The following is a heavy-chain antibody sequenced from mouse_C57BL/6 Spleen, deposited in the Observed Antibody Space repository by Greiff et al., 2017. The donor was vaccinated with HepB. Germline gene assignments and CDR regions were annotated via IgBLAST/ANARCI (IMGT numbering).Heavy chain of an antibody. D-gene: IGHD2-1*01. CDR2: IYPGSGST. J-gene: IGHJ4*01. V-gene: IGHV1-55*01. CDR1: GYTFTSYW. Sequence: QVQLQQPGAELVKPGASVKMSCKASGYTFTSYWITWVKQRPGQGLEWIGDIYPGSGSTNYNEKFKSKATLTVDTSSSTAYMQLSSLTSEDSAVYYCARNGNYVQYYYAMDYWGQGTSVTVSS. CDR3: ARNGNYVQYYYAMDY.